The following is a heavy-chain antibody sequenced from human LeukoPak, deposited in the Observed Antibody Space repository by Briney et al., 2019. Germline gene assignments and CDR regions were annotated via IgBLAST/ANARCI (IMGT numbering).Heavy chain of an antibody. CDR1: GGSISSYY. V-gene: IGHV4-4*07. CDR3: ARVVVRGVINYYYYYMDV. Sequence: PSETLSLTCTVSGGSISSYYWSWIRQPAGKGLEWVGRIYTSGSTNYNPYPKSRVTISVDQSKNQFSLKLSSVTAADTAVYYCARVVVRGVINYYYYYMDVWGKGTTVTVSS. J-gene: IGHJ6*03. CDR2: IYTSGST. D-gene: IGHD3-10*01.